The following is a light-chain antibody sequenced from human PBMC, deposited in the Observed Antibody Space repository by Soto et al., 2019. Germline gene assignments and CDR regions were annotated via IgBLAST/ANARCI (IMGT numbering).Light chain of an antibody. J-gene: IGLJ2*01. Sequence: QSALTQPPSSSGSPGQSVTIACTGTSSDVGSYKYVSWYQQHPGKAPKLIIYEVIKRPSGVPDRFSGSKSGNTASLTVSGLQAEDEADYYCSSYADSNNVEVLFGGGTKLTV. V-gene: IGLV2-8*01. CDR2: EVI. CDR1: SSDVGSYKY. CDR3: SSYADSNNVEVL.